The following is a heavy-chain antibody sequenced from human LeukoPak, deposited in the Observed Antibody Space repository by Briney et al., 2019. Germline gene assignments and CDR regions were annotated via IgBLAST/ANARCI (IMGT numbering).Heavy chain of an antibody. CDR2: ISGSGGST. J-gene: IGHJ4*02. CDR3: AKAGIVVVPGPRNYFDY. CDR1: GFTFSSYA. Sequence: GGSLRLSCAASGFTFSSYAMSWVRQAPGKGLEWVSAISGSGGSTYYADSVKGRFTISRDNSKNTLYLQMNSLRAEDTAVYYCAKAGIVVVPGPRNYFDYWGQGTLVTVSS. V-gene: IGHV3-23*01. D-gene: IGHD2-2*01.